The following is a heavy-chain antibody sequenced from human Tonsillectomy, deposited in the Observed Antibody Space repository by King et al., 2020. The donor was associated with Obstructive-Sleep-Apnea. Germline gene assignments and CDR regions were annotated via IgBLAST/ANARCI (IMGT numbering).Heavy chain of an antibody. Sequence: VQLVESGGGVVQPGRSLRLSCAASGFTFNNYGMYWVRQAPGKGLEWVAFIQYNGSNKYYADSVKGRFTISRDNSKNTLYLQMNSLKTEDTAVYYCAKRGDSSSEDNLYYYYYYGMDVWGQGTTVTVSS. J-gene: IGHJ6*02. CDR1: GFTFNNYG. D-gene: IGHD6-6*01. CDR3: AKRGDSSSEDNLYYYYYYGMDV. CDR2: IQYNGSNK. V-gene: IGHV3-30*02.